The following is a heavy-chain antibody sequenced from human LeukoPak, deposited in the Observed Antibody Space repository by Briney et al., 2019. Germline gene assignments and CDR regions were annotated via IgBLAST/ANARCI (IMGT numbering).Heavy chain of an antibody. CDR3: ARGGISIFGVVIYMDV. D-gene: IGHD3-3*01. J-gene: IGHJ6*03. CDR2: IYTRGNI. V-gene: IGHV4-61*02. CDR1: GGSISSSIYY. Sequence: SETLSLTCTVSGGSISSSIYYWAWIRQPPGKGLEWIGRIYTRGNINYNPSLKSRVTISVDTSNNQFSLKLASVSAADTALYYCARGGISIFGVVIYMDVWGKGTTVTVSS.